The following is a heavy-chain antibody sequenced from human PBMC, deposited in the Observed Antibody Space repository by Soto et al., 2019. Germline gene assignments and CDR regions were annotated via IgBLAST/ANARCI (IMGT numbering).Heavy chain of an antibody. CDR1: GGSITSCGYY. Sequence: PSETLSLTCTVAGGSITSCGYYLSWIRQPPGKGLEWIGHIYYTGSTYYNPSLKSRLTISVDTSKNQFSLKVSSVTAADTAVYYCARSYDFWSGSPDLVGMDVWGQGTTVTVSS. V-gene: IGHV4-30-4*01. J-gene: IGHJ6*02. CDR2: IYYTGST. CDR3: ARSYDFWSGSPDLVGMDV. D-gene: IGHD3-3*01.